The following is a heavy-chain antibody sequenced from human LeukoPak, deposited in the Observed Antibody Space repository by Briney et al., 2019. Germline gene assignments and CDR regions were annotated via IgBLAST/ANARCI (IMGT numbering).Heavy chain of an antibody. Sequence: ASVKVSCKASGYPFTSYGISWVRQAPGQGLERMGWISAYNGNTNYAQKLQGRVTMTTDTSTSTAYMELRSLRSDDTAVYYCAREGLVLMVYVLFDYWGRGTLVTVSS. J-gene: IGHJ4*02. V-gene: IGHV1-18*01. CDR3: AREGLVLMVYVLFDY. CDR1: GYPFTSYG. D-gene: IGHD2-8*01. CDR2: ISAYNGNT.